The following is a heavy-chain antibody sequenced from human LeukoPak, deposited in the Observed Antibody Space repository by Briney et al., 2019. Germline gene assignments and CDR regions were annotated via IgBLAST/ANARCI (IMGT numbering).Heavy chain of an antibody. V-gene: IGHV4-4*07. J-gene: IGHJ3*02. D-gene: IGHD6-19*01. Sequence: SETLSLTCTVSGGSISSYYWSWIRQPAGKGLEWIGRIYTSGSTNYNPSLKSRVTMSVDTSRNQFSLKLSSVAAADTAVYYCARDRGWLVKGDAFDIWGQGTMVTVSS. CDR3: ARDRGWLVKGDAFDI. CDR1: GGSISSYY. CDR2: IYTSGST.